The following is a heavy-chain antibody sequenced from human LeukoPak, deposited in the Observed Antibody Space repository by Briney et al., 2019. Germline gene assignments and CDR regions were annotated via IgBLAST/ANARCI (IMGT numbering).Heavy chain of an antibody. CDR2: INPNSGGT. CDR3: ASIRGYSYGYAG. J-gene: IGHJ4*02. D-gene: IGHD5-18*01. Sequence: ASVKVSCTASGYTFTGYYMHWVRQAPGQGLEWMGWINPNSGGTNYAQKFQGRVTMTRDTSISTAYMELSRLRSDDTAVYCCASIRGYSYGYAGWGQGTLVTVSS. CDR1: GYTFTGYY. V-gene: IGHV1-2*02.